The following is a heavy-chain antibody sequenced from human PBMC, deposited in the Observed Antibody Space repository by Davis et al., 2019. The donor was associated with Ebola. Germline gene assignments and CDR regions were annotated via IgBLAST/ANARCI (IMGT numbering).Heavy chain of an antibody. CDR2: IYYSGIT. J-gene: IGHJ5*02. Sequence: SEPLSLTCTVSGSSTITTSSYWGCFRQPPRKGLEWIGSIYYSGITYYNPSLKSRVTISVDTSKNQFSLKLRSVTAADTAVYYCARQGWSGYSLRHWLDPWGRRSLVTVSS. CDR3: ARQGWSGYSLRHWLDP. D-gene: IGHD3-3*01. V-gene: IGHV4-39*01. CDR1: GSSTITTSSY.